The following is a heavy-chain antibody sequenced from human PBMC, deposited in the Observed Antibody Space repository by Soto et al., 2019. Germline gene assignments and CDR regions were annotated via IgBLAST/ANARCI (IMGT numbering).Heavy chain of an antibody. CDR3: ARVAYSSSSIWFDP. Sequence: SQSRSLTCAISGDSVSSNSAAWNWIRQSPSRGLEWLGRTYYRSKWYNDYAVSVKSRITINPDTSKNQFSLQLNSVTPEDTAVYYCARVAYSSSSIWFDPWGQGTLVTVSS. J-gene: IGHJ5*02. CDR1: GDSVSSNSAA. D-gene: IGHD6-6*01. CDR2: TYYRSKWYN. V-gene: IGHV6-1*01.